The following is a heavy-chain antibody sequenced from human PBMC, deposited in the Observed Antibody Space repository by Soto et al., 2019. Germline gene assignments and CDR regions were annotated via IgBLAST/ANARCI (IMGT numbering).Heavy chain of an antibody. CDR3: ARAVEGHFDY. V-gene: IGHV3-48*02. Sequence: GGSLRLSCAASGFTFSIYSMNWVRQAPGKGLEWVSYITSDRKTIHYADSVKGRFTIFRDSAKNSLYLQMNRLRDEDTAVYYCARAVEGHFDYWGQGTLVTVSS. CDR1: GFTFSIYS. D-gene: IGHD6-19*01. CDR2: ITSDRKTI. J-gene: IGHJ4*02.